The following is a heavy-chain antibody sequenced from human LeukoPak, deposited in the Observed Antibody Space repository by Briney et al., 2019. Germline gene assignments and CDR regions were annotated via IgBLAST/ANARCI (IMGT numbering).Heavy chain of an antibody. J-gene: IGHJ4*02. CDR3: ARDGYCSGVTCYGSY. D-gene: IGHD2-15*01. CDR1: GFTFSSNW. Sequence: PGGSLRLSCAASGFTFSSNWMHWVRQAPGKGLVWVSRINSDGSSTSYADSVKGRFTISRDNAKNSLYLQMNSLRAEDTAVYYCARDGYCSGVTCYGSYWGQGTLVTVSS. V-gene: IGHV3-74*01. CDR2: INSDGSST.